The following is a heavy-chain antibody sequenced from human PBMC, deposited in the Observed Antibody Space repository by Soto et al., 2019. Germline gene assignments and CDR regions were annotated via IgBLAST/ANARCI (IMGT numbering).Heavy chain of an antibody. D-gene: IGHD4-17*01. CDR1: GGSISRYY. CDR3: ARRYGYYFDY. CDR2: IYYSGST. J-gene: IGHJ4*02. V-gene: IGHV4-59*08. Sequence: SSETLSLTCTVSGGSISRYYWSWIRQPPGKGLEWIGYIYYSGSTNYNPSLKSRVTISVDTSKNQLSLKLSSVTAADTAVYYCARRYGYYFDYWGQGTLVTVS.